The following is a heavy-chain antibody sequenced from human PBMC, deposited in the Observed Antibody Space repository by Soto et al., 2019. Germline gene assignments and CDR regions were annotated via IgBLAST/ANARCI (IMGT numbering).Heavy chain of an antibody. V-gene: IGHV4-31*03. Sequence: QVQLQESGPGLVKPSQTLSLTCTVSGGSISSGGYYWSWIRQHPGKGLEWIGYIYYSGSTYYNPSLXXXVXXSVDTSKNQFSLKLSSVTAADTAVYYCAGIYSGSPGGTLRYWGQGTRVTVSS. D-gene: IGHD1-26*01. CDR2: IYYSGST. J-gene: IGHJ4*02. CDR1: GGSISSGGYY. CDR3: AGIYSGSPGGTLRY.